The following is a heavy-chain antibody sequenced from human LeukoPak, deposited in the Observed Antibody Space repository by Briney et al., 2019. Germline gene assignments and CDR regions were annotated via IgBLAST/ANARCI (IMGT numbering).Heavy chain of an antibody. CDR2: INAGNGNT. Sequence: GASVKVPCKASGYTFTSYAMHWVRQAPGQRLEWMGWINAGNGNTKYSQEFQGRVTITRDTSAGTAYMELSSLRSEDMAVYYCARYDYGDLRGAFDIWGQGTMVTVSS. J-gene: IGHJ3*02. CDR3: ARYDYGDLRGAFDI. V-gene: IGHV1-3*03. D-gene: IGHD4-17*01. CDR1: GYTFTSYA.